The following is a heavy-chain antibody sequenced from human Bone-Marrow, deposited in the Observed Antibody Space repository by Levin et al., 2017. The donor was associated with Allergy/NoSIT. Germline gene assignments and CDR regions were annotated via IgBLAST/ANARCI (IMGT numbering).Heavy chain of an antibody. D-gene: IGHD1-26*01. Sequence: SETLSLTCAVYGGSFSGYYWSWIRQPPGKGLEWIGEINHSGSTNYNPSLKSRVTISVDTSKNQFSLKLSSVTAADTAVYYCAKEKFIVGAIWREYYFDYWGQGTLVTVSS. CDR2: INHSGST. J-gene: IGHJ4*02. V-gene: IGHV4-34*01. CDR1: GGSFSGYY. CDR3: AKEKFIVGAIWREYYFDY.